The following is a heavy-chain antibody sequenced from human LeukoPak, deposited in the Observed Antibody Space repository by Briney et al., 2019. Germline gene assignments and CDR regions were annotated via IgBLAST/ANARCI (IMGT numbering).Heavy chain of an antibody. CDR2: ISGSGGST. CDR3: ARATGWFQAFDY. CDR1: GFTFSSYG. V-gene: IGHV3-23*01. Sequence: GGSLRLSCAASGFTFSSYGMSWVRQAPGKGLEWVSAISGSGGSTYYADSVKGRFTISRDNSKNTLYLQMNSLRAEDTAVYYCARATGWFQAFDYWGQGTLVTVSS. J-gene: IGHJ4*02. D-gene: IGHD6-19*01.